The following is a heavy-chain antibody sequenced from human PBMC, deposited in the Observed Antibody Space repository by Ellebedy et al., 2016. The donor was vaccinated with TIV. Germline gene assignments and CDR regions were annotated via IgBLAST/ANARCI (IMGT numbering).Heavy chain of an antibody. J-gene: IGHJ4*02. CDR2: INTNTGDT. CDR3: AREYYDTLTGYSATNDY. D-gene: IGHD3-9*01. V-gene: IGHV1-2*02. Sequence: ASVKVSCKASGYTFTDYFMHWVRQAPGQGLEWMGWINTNTGDTIYAQKFQGRVTMTRDTSISTAYMELSRLRSDDTAVHYCAREYYDTLTGYSATNDYWGQGSLVTVSS. CDR1: GYTFTDYF.